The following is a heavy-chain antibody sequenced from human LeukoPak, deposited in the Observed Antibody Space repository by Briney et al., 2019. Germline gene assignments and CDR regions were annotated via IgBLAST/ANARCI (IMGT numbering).Heavy chain of an antibody. Sequence: GGSLRLSCAASGFTFSSYSMNWVRKAPGKGLEWVSSISSSSSYIYYADSVKGRFTISRDNAKNSLYLQMNSLRAEDTAVYYCMKGTVTPIDYWGQGTLVTVSS. CDR3: MKGTVTPIDY. V-gene: IGHV3-21*01. J-gene: IGHJ4*02. CDR1: GFTFSSYS. D-gene: IGHD4-17*01. CDR2: ISSSSSYI.